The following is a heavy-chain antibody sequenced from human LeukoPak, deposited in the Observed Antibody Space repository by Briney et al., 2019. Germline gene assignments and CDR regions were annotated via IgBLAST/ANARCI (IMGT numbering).Heavy chain of an antibody. CDR3: GRGGAPIYYYMDV. D-gene: IGHD4/OR15-4a*01. V-gene: IGHV1-2*02. CDR2: VNPNSGGT. J-gene: IGHJ6*03. CDR1: GYTFTGYY. Sequence: ASVKVSCKASGYTFTGYYMHWVRQAPGQGLEWMGWVNPNSGGTNYAQKFQGRVTMTRDTSISTAYMELSRLKSDDTAVYYCGRGGAPIYYYMDVWGKGTTVTVSS.